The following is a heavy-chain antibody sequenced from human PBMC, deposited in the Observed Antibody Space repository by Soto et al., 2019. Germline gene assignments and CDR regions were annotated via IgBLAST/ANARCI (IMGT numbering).Heavy chain of an antibody. CDR1: GFTFSTHA. J-gene: IGHJ3*02. CDR2: IRNDGSNK. D-gene: IGHD3-10*01. Sequence: GGSLRLSCAASGFTFSTHAMHWVRQAPGKGLEWVAMIRNDGSNKHYADSVKGRFTVSRDNSKNTVYLQMNSLRAEDTAVYYCAKPMVRGSIDAFDIWGQGTMVTVSS. V-gene: IGHV3-30*02. CDR3: AKPMVRGSIDAFDI.